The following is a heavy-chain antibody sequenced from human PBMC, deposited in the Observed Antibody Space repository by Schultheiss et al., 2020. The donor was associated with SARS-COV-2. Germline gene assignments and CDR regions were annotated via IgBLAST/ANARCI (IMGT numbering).Heavy chain of an antibody. V-gene: IGHV3-7*01. CDR2: IKQDGSEK. D-gene: IGHD4-17*01. CDR3: ASSTAPLQFDY. J-gene: IGHJ4*02. Sequence: GESLKISCAASGFTFSSYWMSWVRQAPGKGLEWVANIKQDGSEKYYVDSVKGRFTISRDNAKNSLYLQMNSLRAEDTAVYYCASSTAPLQFDYWGQGTLVTVSS. CDR1: GFTFSSYW.